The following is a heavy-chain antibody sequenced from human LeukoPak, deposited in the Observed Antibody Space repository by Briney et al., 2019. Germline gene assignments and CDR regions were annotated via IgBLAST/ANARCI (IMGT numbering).Heavy chain of an antibody. J-gene: IGHJ4*02. V-gene: IGHV3-15*01. CDR2: IKSKTDGGTT. CDR3: ARDGDWGWDY. Sequence: PGGSLRLSCAASGFTFSNAWMTWVRQAPGKGLEWVGHIKSKTDGGTTDYAAPVKGRFTISRDDSKNTLYLQMNSLKTEDTAVYYCARDGDWGWDYWGQGTLVTVSS. D-gene: IGHD7-27*01. CDR1: GFTFSNAW.